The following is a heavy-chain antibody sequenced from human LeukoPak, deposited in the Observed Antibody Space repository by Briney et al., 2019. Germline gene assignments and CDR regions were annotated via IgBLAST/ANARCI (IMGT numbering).Heavy chain of an antibody. CDR3: AKDLGWFGEKYPSDY. D-gene: IGHD3-10*01. CDR1: GFTFDDYA. CDR2: ISGDGGST. J-gene: IGHJ4*02. Sequence: PGGSLRLSCAASGFTFDDYAMHWVRQAPGKGLEWVSLISGDGGSTYYADSVKGRFTISRDNSKNSLYLQMNSLRTEDTALYYCAKDLGWFGEKYPSDYWGQGTLVTVSS. V-gene: IGHV3-43*02.